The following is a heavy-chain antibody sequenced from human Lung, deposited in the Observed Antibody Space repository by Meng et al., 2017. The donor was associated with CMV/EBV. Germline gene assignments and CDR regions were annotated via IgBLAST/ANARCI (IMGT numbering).Heavy chain of an antibody. V-gene: IGHV3-21*01. CDR1: GFTFSSYS. J-gene: IGHJ4*02. Sequence: GGSLRLXXAASGFTFSSYSMNWVRQAPGKGLEWVSSISSSSSYIYYADSVKGRFTISRDNAKNSLYLQMNSLRAEDTAVYYCARAPYCSSTSCYKRGGYYFDYWGQGTXVTVSS. CDR3: ARAPYCSSTSCYKRGGYYFDY. CDR2: ISSSSSYI. D-gene: IGHD2-2*02.